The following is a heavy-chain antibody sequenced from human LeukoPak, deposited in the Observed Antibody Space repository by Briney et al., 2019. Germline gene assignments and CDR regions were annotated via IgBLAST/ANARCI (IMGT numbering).Heavy chain of an antibody. CDR2: ISYDGSNK. Sequence: PGGSLRLSCAASGFTFSSYEMNWVRQAPGKGLEWVAVISYDGSNKYYADSVKGRFTISRDNSKNTLYLQMNSLRAEDTAVYYCAKAPGFGESPLDYWGQGTLVTVSS. J-gene: IGHJ4*02. V-gene: IGHV3-30*18. CDR1: GFTFSSYE. CDR3: AKAPGFGESPLDY. D-gene: IGHD3-10*01.